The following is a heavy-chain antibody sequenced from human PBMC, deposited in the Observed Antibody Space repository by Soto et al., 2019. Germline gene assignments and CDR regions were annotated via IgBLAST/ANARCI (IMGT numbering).Heavy chain of an antibody. V-gene: IGHV3-66*01. J-gene: IGHJ4*02. CDR1: GFIVSTNY. D-gene: IGHD3-16*01. Sequence: EVQLVESGGGLVQPGGSLRLSCAASGFIVSTNYMTWVRHAPGKGLEWVSVLYSGGSTYYADSVKGRFTISRDNSKNTLYLQINSLRAEDTAVYYCARDHGGVAWGYWGQGTLVTVSS. CDR3: ARDHGGVAWGY. CDR2: LYSGGST.